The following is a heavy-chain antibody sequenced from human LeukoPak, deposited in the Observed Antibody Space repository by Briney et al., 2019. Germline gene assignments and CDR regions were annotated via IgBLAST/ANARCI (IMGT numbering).Heavy chain of an antibody. CDR2: VNDSGGT. J-gene: IGHJ4*02. V-gene: IGHV4-34*07. Sequence: SETLSLTCAVYIDSFTNYYWNWIRQTPGKGLEWIGEVNDSGGTNINPSLRSRVILSIDTSKSQFSLNLSSVTAADTAVYYCANEVYDSSGYYYDYWGQGTLVTVSS. D-gene: IGHD3-22*01. CDR3: ANEVYDSSGYYYDY. CDR1: IDSFTNYY.